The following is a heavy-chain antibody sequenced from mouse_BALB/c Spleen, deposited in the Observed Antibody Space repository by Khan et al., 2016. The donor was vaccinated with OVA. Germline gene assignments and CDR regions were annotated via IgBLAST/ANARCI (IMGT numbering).Heavy chain of an antibody. CDR1: GYTFINYW. CDR2: INHSIGDT. CDR3: ARRGLRWYFDY. D-gene: IGHD1-1*02. V-gene: IGHV1-7*01. J-gene: IGHJ2*01. Sequence: VQLQESGAELAKPGASVKMSCKASGYTFINYWILWVKQRPGKGLEWIGYINHSIGDTENNKNFKDKATLTAEKYYRTSYMQLSSLKSEESTVYYCARRGLRWYFDYWGQGTTLTVSS.